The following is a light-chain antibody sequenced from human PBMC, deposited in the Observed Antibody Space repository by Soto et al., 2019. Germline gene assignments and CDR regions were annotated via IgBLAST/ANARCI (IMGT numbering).Light chain of an antibody. Sequence: QSVLTQAPSVSGTPGQRVTISCSGSSSNIESNCVYWYQQLPGTAPKLLIYNNNQRPSGVPDRFSGSKSGTSASLAITGLQSEDEADYYCATWDDNLYAPIFGGGTKLTVL. CDR1: SSNIESNC. V-gene: IGLV1-44*01. CDR3: ATWDDNLYAPI. CDR2: NNN. J-gene: IGLJ2*01.